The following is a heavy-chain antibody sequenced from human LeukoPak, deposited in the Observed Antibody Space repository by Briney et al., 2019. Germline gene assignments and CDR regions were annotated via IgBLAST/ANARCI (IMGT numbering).Heavy chain of an antibody. D-gene: IGHD2-2*01. CDR3: ASVVVPAARNNYYYYYYMDV. J-gene: IGHJ6*03. Sequence: LETLSLTCAVYGGSFSGYYWSWIRQPPGKGLEWIGEINHSGSTNYNPSLKSRVTISVDTSKNQFSLKLSSVTAADTAVYYCASVVVPAARNNYYYYYYMDVWGKGTTVTVSS. CDR1: GGSFSGYY. V-gene: IGHV4-34*01. CDR2: INHSGST.